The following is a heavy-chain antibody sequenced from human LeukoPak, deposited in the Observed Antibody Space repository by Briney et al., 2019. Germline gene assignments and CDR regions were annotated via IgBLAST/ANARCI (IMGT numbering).Heavy chain of an antibody. CDR2: IYTSGST. J-gene: IGHJ5*02. V-gene: IGHV4-4*07. D-gene: IGHD4-23*01. CDR3: AREVHAAMVVTPNLPYNWFDP. CDR1: GGSISSYY. Sequence: SETLSLTCTVSGGSISSYYWSWIRQPAGKGLEWIGRIYTSGSTNYNPSLKSRVTMSVDTSKNQFSLKLSSVTAADTVVYYCAREVHAAMVVTPNLPYNWFDPWGQGTLVTVSS.